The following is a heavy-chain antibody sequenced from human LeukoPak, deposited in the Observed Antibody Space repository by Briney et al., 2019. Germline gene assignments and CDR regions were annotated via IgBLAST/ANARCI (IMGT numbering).Heavy chain of an antibody. J-gene: IGHJ6*03. CDR1: GFTFSSYA. V-gene: IGHV3-64*01. D-gene: IGHD6-13*01. CDR2: ISSNGGST. CDR3: ARSHQVAGPYYYYMDV. Sequence: GGSLRLSCAASGFTFSSYAMHWVRQAPGKGLEYVSAISSNGGSTYYANSVKGRFTISRDNSKNTLYLQMGSLRAEDMAVYYCARSHQVAGPYYYYMDVWGKGTTVTVSS.